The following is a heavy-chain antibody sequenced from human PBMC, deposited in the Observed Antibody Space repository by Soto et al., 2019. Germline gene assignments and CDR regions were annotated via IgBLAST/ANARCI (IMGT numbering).Heavy chain of an antibody. V-gene: IGHV3-30-3*01. J-gene: IGHJ4*02. CDR1: GFTFSSYA. CDR3: ARDMVATLGVLGY. Sequence: QVQLVESGGGVVQPGRSLRLSCAASGFTFSSYAMHWVRQAPGKGLEWVAVISYDGSNKYYADSVKGRFTISRDNSKNTLYLQMNSLRAEDTAVYYCARDMVATLGVLGYWGQGTLFTVSS. D-gene: IGHD5-12*01. CDR2: ISYDGSNK.